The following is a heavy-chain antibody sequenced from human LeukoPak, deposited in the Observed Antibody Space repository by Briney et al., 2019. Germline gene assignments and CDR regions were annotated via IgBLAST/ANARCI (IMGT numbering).Heavy chain of an antibody. J-gene: IGHJ6*02. CDR2: ISWYSGNI. CDR1: GFTFDDHA. D-gene: IGHD2-21*01. V-gene: IGHV3-9*01. CDR3: ARDVWRRAFYYAMDV. Sequence: GGSLGLSCVASGFTFDDHAMHWVRQAPGKGLEWVSSISWYSGNIGYADSVKGRFSISRDNAKNTLYLEMNSLRTDDTALYFCARDVWRRAFYYAMDVWGLGTTVAVSS.